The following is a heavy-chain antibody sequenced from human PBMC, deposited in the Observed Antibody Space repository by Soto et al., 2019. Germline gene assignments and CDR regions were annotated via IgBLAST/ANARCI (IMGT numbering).Heavy chain of an antibody. J-gene: IGHJ5*02. CDR3: AKSEYDFWSGYPTFDP. Sequence: GVSLRLSCAASGFTFSSYAMSWVRQAPGKGLEWVSAISGSGGSTYYADSVKGRFTISRDNSKNTLYLQMNSLRAEDTAVYYCAKSEYDFWSGYPTFDPWGQGTLVTVSS. CDR1: GFTFSSYA. D-gene: IGHD3-3*01. CDR2: ISGSGGST. V-gene: IGHV3-23*01.